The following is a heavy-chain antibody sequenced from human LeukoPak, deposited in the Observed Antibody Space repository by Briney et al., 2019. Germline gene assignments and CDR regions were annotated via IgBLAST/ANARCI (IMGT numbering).Heavy chain of an antibody. CDR2: ISYDGNTE. D-gene: IGHD3-3*01. Sequence: GGSLRLSCAASGFTFSSYAMHWVRQAPGKGLEWVAVISYDGNTEHYADSVKGRFTISRDNSKNTLYLQMNSLKTEDTAVYYCTTVPGFWSGWDWGQGTLVTVSS. V-gene: IGHV3-30-3*01. J-gene: IGHJ4*02. CDR3: TTVPGFWSGWD. CDR1: GFTFSSYA.